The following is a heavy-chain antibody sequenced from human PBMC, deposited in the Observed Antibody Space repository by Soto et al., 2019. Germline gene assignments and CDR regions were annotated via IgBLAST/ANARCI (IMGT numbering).Heavy chain of an antibody. CDR3: ARDGNDYGDYDNRLSFDY. CDR2: ISSSSSTI. D-gene: IGHD4-17*01. J-gene: IGHJ4*02. CDR1: GFTFSSYS. Sequence: GGSLRLSCAASGFTFSSYSMNWVRQAPGKGLEWVSYISSSSSTIYYADSVKGRFTISRDNAKNSLYLQMNSLRAEDTAVYYCARDGNDYGDYDNRLSFDYWGQGTLVTVSS. V-gene: IGHV3-48*01.